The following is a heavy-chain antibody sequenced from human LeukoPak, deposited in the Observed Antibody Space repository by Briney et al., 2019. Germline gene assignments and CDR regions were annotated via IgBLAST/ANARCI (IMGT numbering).Heavy chain of an antibody. CDR2: ISSSSSTI. J-gene: IGHJ5*02. Sequence: PGGSLRLSCAASGFTFSSYSMNWVRQAPGKGLEWVSYISSSSSTIYYADSVKGRFTISRDNAKNSLYLQMNSLRAEDTAVYYCARDSTGTTPMPSPWGQGTLVTVSS. D-gene: IGHD1-1*01. CDR1: GFTFSSYS. CDR3: ARDSTGTTPMPSP. V-gene: IGHV3-48*04.